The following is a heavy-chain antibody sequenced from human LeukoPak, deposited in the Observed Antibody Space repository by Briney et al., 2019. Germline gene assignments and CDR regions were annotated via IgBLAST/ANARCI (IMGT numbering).Heavy chain of an antibody. J-gene: IGHJ4*02. D-gene: IGHD3-3*01. V-gene: IGHV3-15*01. CDR3: TTVGPAEFWSGYYTSYFDY. CDR2: IKSKTDGGTS. Sequence: PGGSLTLSCAASGFTFSNAWMSWGRQAPRKGLEWVGRIKSKTDGGTSDYAATVKGRFTISRDDSKNTLYLQMNSLKTEDTAVYYCTTVGPAEFWSGYYTSYFDYWGQGTMVTVSS. CDR1: GFTFSNAW.